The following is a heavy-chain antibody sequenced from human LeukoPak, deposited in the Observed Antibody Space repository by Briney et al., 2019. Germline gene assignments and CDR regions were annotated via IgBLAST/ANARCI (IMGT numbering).Heavy chain of an antibody. Sequence: GGSLRPSCAASGFSFSTYGMHWVRQAPGKGLEWMTFIRYDGSQKYYADSVKGRFVISRDNSKNTLYLQLNSLRAEDTAVYYCAKDWDDYYGSGSYFDYWGQGTLVTVSS. CDR3: AKDWDDYYGSGSYFDY. V-gene: IGHV3-30*02. J-gene: IGHJ4*02. D-gene: IGHD3-10*01. CDR1: GFSFSTYG. CDR2: IRYDGSQK.